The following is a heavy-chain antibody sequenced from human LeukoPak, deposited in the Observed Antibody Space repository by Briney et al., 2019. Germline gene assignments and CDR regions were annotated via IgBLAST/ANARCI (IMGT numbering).Heavy chain of an antibody. CDR2: ISSSGSTI. J-gene: IGHJ3*02. CDR3: ARESYGDYGDAFDI. CDR1: GFTFSSYA. D-gene: IGHD4-17*01. Sequence: GGSLRLSCAASGFTFSSYAMNWVRQAPGKGLEWISYISSSGSTIYYADSVKGRFTISRDNADNSLYLQMNSLRAEDTAVYYCARESYGDYGDAFDIWGQGTMVTVSS. V-gene: IGHV3-48*03.